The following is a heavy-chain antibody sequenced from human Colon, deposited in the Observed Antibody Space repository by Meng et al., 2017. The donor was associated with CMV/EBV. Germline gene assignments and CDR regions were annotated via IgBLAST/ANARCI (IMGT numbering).Heavy chain of an antibody. CDR1: GFTFSSYA. J-gene: IGHJ4*02. V-gene: IGHV3-30*04. CDR3: ARGDLRLGELSSRLGY. D-gene: IGHD3-16*02. CDR2: ISYDGSNK. Sequence: SGFTFSSYAMQWVRQAPGKGLEWVAVISYDGSNKYYADSVKGRFTISRDNSKNTLYLQMNSLRAEDTAVYYCARGDLRLGELSSRLGYWGQGTLVTVSS.